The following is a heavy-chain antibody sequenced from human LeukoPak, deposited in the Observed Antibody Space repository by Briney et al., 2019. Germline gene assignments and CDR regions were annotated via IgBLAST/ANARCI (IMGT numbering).Heavy chain of an antibody. CDR1: GGSISSYY. J-gene: IGHJ4*02. D-gene: IGHD3-22*01. CDR3: ARVGDTSGYYYYFDY. CDR2: ISYSGGS. Sequence: SETLSLICTVCGGSISSYYWSWVRQPPGKGLEWVGDISYSGGSTYNPSLKRRVTISIDTSKNQFSLRLSSVTAADTALYYCARVGDTSGYYYYFDYWGQGTLVTVSS. V-gene: IGHV4-59*08.